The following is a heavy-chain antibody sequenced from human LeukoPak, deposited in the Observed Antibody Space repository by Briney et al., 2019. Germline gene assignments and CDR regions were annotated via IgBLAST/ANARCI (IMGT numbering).Heavy chain of an antibody. J-gene: IGHJ4*02. Sequence: PSETLSLTCAVYGGSFSGYYWSWIRQPAGKGLEWIGRIYSSGSTNYNPSLKSRVTMSVDTSKNQFSLKLSSVTAADTAVYYCASWNSDYSFDYWGQGTLVTVSS. CDR2: IYSSGST. V-gene: IGHV4-59*10. D-gene: IGHD1-7*01. CDR3: ASWNSDYSFDY. CDR1: GGSFSGYY.